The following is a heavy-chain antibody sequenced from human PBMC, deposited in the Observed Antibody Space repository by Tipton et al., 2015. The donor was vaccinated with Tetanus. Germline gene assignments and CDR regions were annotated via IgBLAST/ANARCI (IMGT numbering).Heavy chain of an antibody. CDR2: MYHSGQA. J-gene: IGHJ5*02. CDR3: ARYSIVATLNNWFDP. V-gene: IGHV4-30-4*01. Sequence: LRLSCSVSGGSISSTDYYWSWIRQPPGKGLEWIGYMYHSGQAYYNSSLKSRVVILVDTSKNQFSLKLSSVTAADTAVYYCARYSIVATLNNWFDPWGQGTLVTVSS. CDR1: GGSISSTDYY. D-gene: IGHD5-12*01.